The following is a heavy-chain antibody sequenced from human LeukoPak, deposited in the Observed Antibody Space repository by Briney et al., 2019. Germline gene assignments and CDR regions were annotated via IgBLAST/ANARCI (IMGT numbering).Heavy chain of an antibody. CDR3: ARNHYCTNGVCYYFDY. J-gene: IGHJ4*02. D-gene: IGHD2-8*01. V-gene: IGHV4-59*08. CDR2: IYYSGST. Sequence: PSETLSLTCTVSGGSISSYYWSWIRQPPGKGLEWIGYIYYSGSTNYNPSLKSRVTISVDTSKNQFSLKLSSVTAADTAVYYCARNHYCTNGVCYYFDYWGQGTLVTVSS. CDR1: GGSISSYY.